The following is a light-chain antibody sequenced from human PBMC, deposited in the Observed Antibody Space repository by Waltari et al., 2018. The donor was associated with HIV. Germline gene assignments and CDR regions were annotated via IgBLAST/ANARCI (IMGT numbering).Light chain of an antibody. CDR3: GTWYGSLSAFV. CDR1: SSNIGSNY. CDR2: DYY. Sequence: QSVLTQPPSLAAAVGQRVTRSCSGSSSNIGSNYVSWYQQLPGKAPKHFIFDYYQRPSWILDVFSVSSSCTPATLVIIALHTADEAAYYCGTWYGSLSAFVFGAGTKLTVL. J-gene: IGLJ2*01. V-gene: IGLV1-51*01.